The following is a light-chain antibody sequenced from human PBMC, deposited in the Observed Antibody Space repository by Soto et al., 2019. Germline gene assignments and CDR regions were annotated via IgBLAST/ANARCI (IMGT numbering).Light chain of an antibody. J-gene: IGKJ2*01. CDR1: QSVDRY. CDR3: QQGSHWYT. Sequence: EIVLTQSPATLSLSPGDRATLSCRASQSVDRYLAWYQEKPGQAPRLLIYDTSDMATGIPDRFSGSGSGTDFTLTISSVEPEDFAVYYCQQGSHWYTFGQGTKLEIK. CDR2: DTS. V-gene: IGKV3-11*01.